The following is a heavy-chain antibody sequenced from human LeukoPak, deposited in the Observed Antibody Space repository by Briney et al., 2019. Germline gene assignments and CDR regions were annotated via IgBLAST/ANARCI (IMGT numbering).Heavy chain of an antibody. D-gene: IGHD2-21*01. CDR3: ARVDPLLSFDI. CDR1: GFTFSSYW. V-gene: IGHV3-7*01. CDR2: IKQDGSEK. J-gene: IGHJ3*02. Sequence: GGSLRLSCAASGFTFSSYWMSWVRQAPGKGLEWVANIKQDGSEKYYVDSVKGRFTISRDNAKNSLYLQMNRLRAEDTAVYYCARVDPLLSFDIWGQGTMVTVSS.